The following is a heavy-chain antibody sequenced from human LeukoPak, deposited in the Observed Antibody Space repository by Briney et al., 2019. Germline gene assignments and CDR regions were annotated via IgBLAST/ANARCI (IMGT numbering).Heavy chain of an antibody. CDR1: GGSISSYY. CDR2: IYTSGST. D-gene: IGHD1-26*01. V-gene: IGHV4-4*07. J-gene: IGHJ4*02. Sequence: PSETLSLTCTVSGGSISSYYWSWIRQPAGKGLEWIGRIYTSGSTNYNASLKSRVSMSVDTSKNQFSLKLSSVTAADTAVYYCARGLIVGATLRIKVGKYYFDYWGQGTLVTVSS. CDR3: ARGLIVGATLRIKVGKYYFDY.